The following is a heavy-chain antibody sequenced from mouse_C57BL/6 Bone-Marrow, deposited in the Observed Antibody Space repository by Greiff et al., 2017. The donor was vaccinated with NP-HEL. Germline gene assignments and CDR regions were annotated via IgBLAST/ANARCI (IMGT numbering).Heavy chain of an antibody. V-gene: IGHV1-47*01. CDR1: GYTFTTYP. J-gene: IGHJ4*01. Sequence: QVQLQQSGAELVKPGASVKMSCKASGYTFTTYPIEWMKQNHGKSLEWIGNFHPYNDDTKYNEKFKGKATLTVEKSSSTVYLELSRLTSDDSAVYYCARGGSYYRNFYYAMDYWGQGTSVTVSS. CDR2: FHPYNDDT. CDR3: ARGGSYYRNFYYAMDY. D-gene: IGHD2-5*01.